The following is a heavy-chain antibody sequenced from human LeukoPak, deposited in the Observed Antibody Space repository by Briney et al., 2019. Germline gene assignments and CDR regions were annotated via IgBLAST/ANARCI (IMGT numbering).Heavy chain of an antibody. CDR2: IKSKTDGGTT. CDR3: TTDLGAYIVVVPAALDY. CDR1: GFTFSNAW. J-gene: IGHJ4*02. Sequence: GGSLRLSCAASGFTFSNAWMSWVRQAPGKGLEWVGRIKSKTDGGTTDYAAPVKGRFTISRDDSKNTLYLQMNSLKTEDTAVYYCTTDLGAYIVVVPAALDYWGQGTLVTVSS. V-gene: IGHV3-15*01. D-gene: IGHD2-2*01.